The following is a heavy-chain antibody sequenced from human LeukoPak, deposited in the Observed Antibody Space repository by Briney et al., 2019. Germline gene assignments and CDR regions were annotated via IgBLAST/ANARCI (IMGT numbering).Heavy chain of an antibody. J-gene: IGHJ4*02. CDR2: ISYDGSNK. D-gene: IGHD3/OR15-3a*01. CDR1: GFTFSSYA. V-gene: IGHV3-30*07. Sequence: GGSLRLSCAASGFTFSSYAMHWVRQAPGKGLEWVAVISYDGSNKYYADSVKGRFTISRDNAKNSLYLQMNSLRAEDTAVYYCVAWAGFDYWGQGTLVTVSS. CDR3: VAWAGFDY.